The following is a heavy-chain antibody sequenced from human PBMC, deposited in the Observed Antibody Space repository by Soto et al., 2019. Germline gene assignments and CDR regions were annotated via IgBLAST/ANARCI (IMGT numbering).Heavy chain of an antibody. D-gene: IGHD6-19*01. J-gene: IGHJ4*02. V-gene: IGHV4-59*01. Sequence: LPETLSLTCTVSGGSISSYYWSWIRPPPGKGLEWIGYIYYSGSTNYNPSLKSRVTISVDTSKNQFSLKLSSVTAADTAVYYCARVLNSSGWLRFDYWGQGTLVTVSS. CDR2: IYYSGST. CDR3: ARVLNSSGWLRFDY. CDR1: GGSISSYY.